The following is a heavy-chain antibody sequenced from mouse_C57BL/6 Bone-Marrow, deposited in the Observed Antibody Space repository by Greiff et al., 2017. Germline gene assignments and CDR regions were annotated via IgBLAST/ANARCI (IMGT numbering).Heavy chain of an antibody. D-gene: IGHD1-1*01. V-gene: IGHV14-2*01. CDR2: IDPEDGET. CDR3: ASFYYYGSRRMDY. Sequence: VQLQQSGAELVKPGASVKLSCTASGFNIKDYYMHWVKQRTEQGLEWIGRIDPEDGETKYAPQFQGKATTTAETSSNTAYLQLSSRTSEDTAVYYCASFYYYGSRRMDYWGQGTSVTVSS. J-gene: IGHJ4*01. CDR1: GFNIKDYY.